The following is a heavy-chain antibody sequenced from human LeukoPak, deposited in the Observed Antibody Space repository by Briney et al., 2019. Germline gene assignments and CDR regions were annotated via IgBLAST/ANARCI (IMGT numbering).Heavy chain of an antibody. V-gene: IGHV4-39*01. CDR3: ARRIGGSAEIDY. Sequence: SETLCLTCTVSGVSISSSSYYWNWIRQPPGKGLEWIGNIKYGGSTYYNPPLKSRVTISVDTSKNQFSLKLSSVTAADTAVFYCARRIGGSAEIDYWGQGTLVTVSS. J-gene: IGHJ4*02. CDR2: IKYGGST. D-gene: IGHD1-26*01. CDR1: GVSISSSSYY.